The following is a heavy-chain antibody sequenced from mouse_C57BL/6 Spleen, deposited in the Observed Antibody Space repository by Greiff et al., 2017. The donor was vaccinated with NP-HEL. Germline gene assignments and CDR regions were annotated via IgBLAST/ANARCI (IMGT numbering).Heavy chain of an antibody. D-gene: IGHD4-1*01. CDR1: GFTFSSYA. J-gene: IGHJ3*01. CDR3: ARDWDRAY. V-gene: IGHV5-4*01. CDR2: ISDGGSYT. Sequence: EVKLVESGGGLVKPGGSLKLSCAASGFTFSSYAMSWVRQTPEKRLEWVATISDGGSYTYYPDNVKGRFTISRDNAKNNLYLQMSHLKSEDTAMYDCARDWDRAYWGQGTLVTVSA.